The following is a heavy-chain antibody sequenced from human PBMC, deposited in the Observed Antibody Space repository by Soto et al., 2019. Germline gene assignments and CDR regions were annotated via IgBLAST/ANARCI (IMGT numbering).Heavy chain of an antibody. CDR3: ARDRCTCCGCYFQAEDG. J-gene: IGHJ6*01. V-gene: IGHV4-38-2*02. Sequence: GWIRKPQGKVLAWIERIYQSGNTYYNPSRKSRVAIAGDTSKTLFSMKLSSVTAAVTALYYCARDRCTCCGCYFQAEDG. CDR2: IYQSGNT. D-gene: IGHD2-21*02.